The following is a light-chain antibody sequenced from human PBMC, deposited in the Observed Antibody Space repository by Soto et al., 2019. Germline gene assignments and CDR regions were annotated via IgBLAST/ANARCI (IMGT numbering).Light chain of an antibody. J-gene: IGLJ1*01. V-gene: IGLV2-11*01. Sequence: QSVLTQPRSVSGSPGQSVTISCTGTSSDVGGYNYVSWYQQHPGKAPKLMIYDVSKRPSGVPDRFSGSKSGNTASLTISGLQAEDEADYYCSSYTSSSTPYVFXTGTKVTVL. CDR3: SSYTSSSTPYV. CDR1: SSDVGGYNY. CDR2: DVS.